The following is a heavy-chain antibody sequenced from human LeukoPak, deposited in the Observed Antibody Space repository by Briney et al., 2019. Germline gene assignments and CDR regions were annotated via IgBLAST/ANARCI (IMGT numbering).Heavy chain of an antibody. J-gene: IGHJ4*02. CDR1: GFTFSSYA. D-gene: IGHD2-2*02. V-gene: IGHV3-23*01. CDR3: AKELGHTLPFDC. Sequence: GGSLRLSCAASGFTFSSYAMSWVRQAPGKGLEWVSAMSGSGGYTYYADSVKGRFTISRDSSKNTLYLQMNNLRGEDTAVYYCAKELGHTLPFDCWGQGTLVTVSS. CDR2: MSGSGGYT.